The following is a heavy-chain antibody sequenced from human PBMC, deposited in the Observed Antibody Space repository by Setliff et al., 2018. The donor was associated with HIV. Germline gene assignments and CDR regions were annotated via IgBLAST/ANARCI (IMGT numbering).Heavy chain of an antibody. J-gene: IGHJ4*02. D-gene: IGHD3-10*01. CDR3: TRGRGLGSYKESQLGY. V-gene: IGHV1-24*01. CDR1: GYTLSELS. CDR2: FDPEDGET. Sequence: GASVKVSCKVSGYTLSELSMHWVRQAPGEGLERMGGFDPEDGETIYAEKFQGRVTMTEDTATETAYMELSSLRSEDTAVYYCTRGRGLGSYKESQLGYWGQGTLVTVSS.